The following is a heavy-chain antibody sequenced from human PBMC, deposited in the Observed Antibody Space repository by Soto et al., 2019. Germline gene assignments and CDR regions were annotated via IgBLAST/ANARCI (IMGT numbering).Heavy chain of an antibody. CDR3: ARTKGNYGYPTRYFDY. V-gene: IGHV4-31*03. J-gene: IGHJ4*02. Sequence: PSETLSLTCTVSGGSINSGGYYWSWIRQHPGKGLEWIGYMYDSGSTYYNPSLKSRVTISVDTSKNQFSLKLSSVTAADTAMYYCARTKGNYGYPTRYFDYWGQGTLVTVSS. D-gene: IGHD5-18*01. CDR1: GGSINSGGYY. CDR2: MYDSGST.